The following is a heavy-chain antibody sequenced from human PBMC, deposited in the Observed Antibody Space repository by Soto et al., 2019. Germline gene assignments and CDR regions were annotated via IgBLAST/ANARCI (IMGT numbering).Heavy chain of an antibody. CDR1: GFTFSRFW. CDR2: IKEDGSET. J-gene: IGHJ5*02. V-gene: IGHV3-7*01. Sequence: GGSLILSCGGSGFTFSRFWMSWARQAPGKGLEWVANIKEDGSETYYVDSVKGRFTISRDNAKNSVFLQMNSLRGEDTAVYYCARGRTWFAPWGQGTLVTVSS. CDR3: ARGRTWFAP.